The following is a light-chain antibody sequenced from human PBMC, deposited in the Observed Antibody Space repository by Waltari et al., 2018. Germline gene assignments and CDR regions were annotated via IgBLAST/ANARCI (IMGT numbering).Light chain of an antibody. V-gene: IGLV2-8*01. CDR2: DDS. Sequence: QSALTQPPSASGSPGQSVTISCTGTSSDVGGYNCLLWYQQHPGKAPKLMMYDDSERPSGVPDRFSGSKSGNTAYLTVSGLQAEDEADYYCNSYASSNSVLFGAGTKLTVL. CDR1: SSDVGGYNC. CDR3: NSYASSNSVL. J-gene: IGLJ3*02.